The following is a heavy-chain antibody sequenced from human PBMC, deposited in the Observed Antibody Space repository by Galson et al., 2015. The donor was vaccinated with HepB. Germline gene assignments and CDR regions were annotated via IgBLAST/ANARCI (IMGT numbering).Heavy chain of an antibody. Sequence: SVKVSCKASGYTFTSYAMHWVRQAPGQRLEWMGWINAGNGNTKYSQKFQGRVTITRDTSASTAYMELSSLRSEDTAVYYCARENSVDSGYDFQGFDYWGQGTLVTVSS. D-gene: IGHD5-12*01. V-gene: IGHV1-3*01. CDR3: ARENSVDSGYDFQGFDY. J-gene: IGHJ4*02. CDR2: INAGNGNT. CDR1: GYTFTSYA.